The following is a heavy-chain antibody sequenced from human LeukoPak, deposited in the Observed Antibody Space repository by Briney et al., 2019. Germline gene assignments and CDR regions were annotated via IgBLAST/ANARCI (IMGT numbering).Heavy chain of an antibody. CDR1: GGSISSYY. D-gene: IGHD2/OR15-2a*01. CDR3: AGHHPRNTVDF. V-gene: IGHV4-59*08. Sequence: PSGTLSLTCTVSGGSISSYYWSWIRQPPGKGLEWIGYISYSGFTNYNPSLKSRVTISLDTSKNQFSLKLTSVTAADTAVYYCAGHHPRNTVDFWGQGTLVTVSS. J-gene: IGHJ4*02. CDR2: ISYSGFT.